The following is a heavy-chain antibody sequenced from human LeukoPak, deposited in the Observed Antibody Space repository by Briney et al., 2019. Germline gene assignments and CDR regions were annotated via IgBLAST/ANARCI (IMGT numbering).Heavy chain of an antibody. CDR2: IIPIFGTA. Sequence: SVKVSCKASGGTFSSYAISWVRQAPGQGLEWMGGIIPIFGTANYAQTFQGRVTITTDESTSTAYMELSSLRSEDTAVYYCASEWTSGSYGGYFDYWGQGTLVTVSS. J-gene: IGHJ4*02. CDR3: ASEWTSGSYGGYFDY. V-gene: IGHV1-69*05. CDR1: GGTFSSYA. D-gene: IGHD1-26*01.